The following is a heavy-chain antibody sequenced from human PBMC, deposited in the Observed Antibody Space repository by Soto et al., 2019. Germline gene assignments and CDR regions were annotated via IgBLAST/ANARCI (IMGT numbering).Heavy chain of an antibody. V-gene: IGHV4-59*01. D-gene: IGHD3-10*02. CDR1: GGSISSYY. Sequence: QVQLQESGPGLVKPSETLSLTCTVSGGSISSYYWSWIRQPPGKGLEWIRYIHYSGSTIYNPSLESRVTISVDTSKNQFSLKLTSVTAADTAVYYCATMIGDPVLTFDYWGQGTLVTVSS. CDR3: ATMIGDPVLTFDY. J-gene: IGHJ4*02. CDR2: IHYSGST.